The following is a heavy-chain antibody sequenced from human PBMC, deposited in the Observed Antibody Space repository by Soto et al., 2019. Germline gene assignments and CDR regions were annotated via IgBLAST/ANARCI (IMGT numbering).Heavy chain of an antibody. J-gene: IGHJ4*02. CDR2: MSHSGTT. V-gene: IGHV4-4*02. D-gene: IGHD6-19*01. CDR1: GDSVSTNYW. Sequence: SETLSLTCAVSGDSVSTNYWWRWVRQSPVTGLEWIGDMSHSGTTNYSPSLKSRVTLSVDTSKNQFSLKLSSVTAADTAVYYCARVAVAGTRVDYWGQGTLVTVSS. CDR3: ARVAVAGTRVDY.